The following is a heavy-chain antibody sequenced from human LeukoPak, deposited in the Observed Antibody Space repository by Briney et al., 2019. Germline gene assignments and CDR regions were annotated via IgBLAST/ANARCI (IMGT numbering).Heavy chain of an antibody. CDR2: IYSGGYT. J-gene: IGHJ4*02. V-gene: IGHV3-66*01. CDR1: GFTVSSSY. Sequence: GGSLRLSCAASGFTVSSSYSTWVRQAPGKGLEWLSVIYSGGYTYYADSVKGRFFISRDISENMVYLQMNSLSVEDTVVYFCARGRPAHYFDSWGPGTLVTVS. D-gene: IGHD6-6*01. CDR3: ARGRPAHYFDS.